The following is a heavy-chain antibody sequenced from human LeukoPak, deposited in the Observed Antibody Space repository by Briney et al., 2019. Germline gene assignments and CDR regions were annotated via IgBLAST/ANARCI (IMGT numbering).Heavy chain of an antibody. J-gene: IGHJ4*02. CDR1: RFTFSSYG. D-gene: IGHD4-17*01. CDR3: ARDWNMTTVTSSFDY. V-gene: IGHV3-30*03. Sequence: GGSLRLSCAASRFTFSSYGMHWVRQAPGKGLEWVAVISYDGSNKYYADSVKGRFTISRDNSKNTLYLQMNSLRAEDTAVYYCARDWNMTTVTSSFDYWGQGTLVTVSS. CDR2: ISYDGSNK.